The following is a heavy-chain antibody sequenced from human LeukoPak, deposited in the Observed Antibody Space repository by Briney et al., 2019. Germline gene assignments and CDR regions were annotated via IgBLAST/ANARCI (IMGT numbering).Heavy chain of an antibody. CDR2: IYDSGST. V-gene: IGHV4-59*11. D-gene: IGHD4-11*01. CDR3: AKAADYINRGRLDP. J-gene: IGHJ5*02. Sequence: PSETLSLTCTVSGGSISSHYWSWIRQPPGKGLEWIGYIYDSGSTNYNPSLKSRVTVSIDTSKNQFSLKLSSVTAADTAVYYCAKAADYINRGRLDPWGQGTLVTVSS. CDR1: GGSISSHY.